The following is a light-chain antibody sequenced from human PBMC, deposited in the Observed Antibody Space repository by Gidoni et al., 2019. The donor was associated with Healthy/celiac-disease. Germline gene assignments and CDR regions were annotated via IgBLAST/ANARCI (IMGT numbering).Light chain of an antibody. CDR1: QSGLYSSNNKNY. CDR3: QQYYSTPMYT. V-gene: IGKV4-1*01. Sequence: VMTQSPDSLAVSLGERATINCKSSQSGLYSSNNKNYLAWYQQKPGQPPKLLIYWASTRESGVPDRFSGSGSGTDFTLTISSLQAEDVAVYYCQQYYSTPMYTFGQGTKLEIK. CDR2: WAS. J-gene: IGKJ2*01.